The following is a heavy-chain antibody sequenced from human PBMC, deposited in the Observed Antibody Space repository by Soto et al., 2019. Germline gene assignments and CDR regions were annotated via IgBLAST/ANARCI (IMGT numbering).Heavy chain of an antibody. Sequence: QVQLVQSGAEVKKPGASVKVSCKASGYTFTTYGTSWVRQAPGQGLEWMGWISAYNGNTNYAQKLQGRVTMTTDTSTSTAYMELRSLRSDDTAVYYCTREFSGYNSGYNWFDPWGQEPWSPSPQ. CDR1: GYTFTTYG. CDR2: ISAYNGNT. CDR3: TREFSGYNSGYNWFDP. V-gene: IGHV1-18*01. J-gene: IGHJ5*02. D-gene: IGHD5-12*01.